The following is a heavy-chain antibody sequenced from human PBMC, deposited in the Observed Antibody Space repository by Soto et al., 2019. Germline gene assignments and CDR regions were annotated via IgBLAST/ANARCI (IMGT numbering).Heavy chain of an antibody. CDR1: GGTFSSYA. Sequence: SVKVSCKASGGTFSSYAISWVRQAPGQGLEWMGGIIPIFGTANYAQKFQGRVTITADESTSTAYMELSSLRSEDTAVYYCARYDSSGPRFDYWGQGTLVTVS. J-gene: IGHJ4*02. CDR3: ARYDSSGPRFDY. D-gene: IGHD3-22*01. V-gene: IGHV1-69*13. CDR2: IIPIFGTA.